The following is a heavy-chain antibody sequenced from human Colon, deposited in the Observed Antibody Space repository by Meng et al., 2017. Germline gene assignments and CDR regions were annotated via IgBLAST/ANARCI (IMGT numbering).Heavy chain of an antibody. CDR3: ARDKGDWVLGDY. CDR2: INIGNGNT. D-gene: IGHD2-21*01. J-gene: IGHJ4*02. CDR1: GYTFTSHA. Sequence: QVQFVQSGAEVKKPGASMKVSCKASGYTFTSHALYWLRQAPGQRPEWMGWINIGNGNTKYSQNFQGRVTFTRDTSASTAYMELNSLRSEDTAVYYCARDKGDWVLGDYWGQGTLVTVSS. V-gene: IGHV1-3*04.